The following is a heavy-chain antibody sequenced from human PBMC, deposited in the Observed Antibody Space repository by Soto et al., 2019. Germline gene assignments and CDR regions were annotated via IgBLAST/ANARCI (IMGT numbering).Heavy chain of an antibody. CDR3: ARSLYIVVVVSPLDV. J-gene: IGHJ6*02. CDR2: ISWNSGSI. V-gene: IGHV3-9*01. Sequence: SLRLSCGVSGFTFDDYAMHWVRQAPGKGLEWVSGISWNSGSIGDTDSVKGRFTIYRDNAKNSMYLQMISLRAEDTALNYCARSLYIVVVVSPLDVWGQGTTVTVSS. CDR1: GFTFDDYA. D-gene: IGHD2-15*01.